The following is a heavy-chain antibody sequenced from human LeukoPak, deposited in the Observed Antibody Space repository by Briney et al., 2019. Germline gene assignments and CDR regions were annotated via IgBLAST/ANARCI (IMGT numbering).Heavy chain of an antibody. V-gene: IGHV3-33*01. Sequence: GGSLRLSCAASGFTFRSYGMHWVRQAPGKGLEWVAVIWYDGSNKYYADSVKGRFTISRDNSKNTLYLQMNSLRAEDTAVYYCARVKYCSAGSCYAAFDIWGQGTMVTVSS. CDR1: GFTFRSYG. J-gene: IGHJ3*02. CDR3: ARVKYCSAGSCYAAFDI. CDR2: IWYDGSNK. D-gene: IGHD2-15*01.